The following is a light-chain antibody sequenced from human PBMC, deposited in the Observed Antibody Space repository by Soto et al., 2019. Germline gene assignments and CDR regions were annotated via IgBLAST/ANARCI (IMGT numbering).Light chain of an antibody. J-gene: IGLJ1*01. Sequence: QSVLTQPASVSGSPGQSITISCTGTSSDVGGYNYVSWYQQHPVKAPKLMIYDVTNRPSGVSDRFSGSKSGNTASLTISGLQAADEADYFCSSYTSTMTNVFGSGTKVTVL. CDR2: DVT. CDR1: SSDVGGYNY. CDR3: SSYTSTMTNV. V-gene: IGLV2-14*01.